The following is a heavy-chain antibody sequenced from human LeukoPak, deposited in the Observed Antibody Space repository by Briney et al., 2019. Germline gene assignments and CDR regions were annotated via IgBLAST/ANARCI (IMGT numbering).Heavy chain of an antibody. V-gene: IGHV1-2*04. J-gene: IGHJ4*02. CDR2: INPNSGGT. CDR3: ARGVVVVAATPHFDY. CDR1: GYTFTGYY. D-gene: IGHD2-15*01. Sequence: ASVKVSCKASGYTFTGYYMHWVRQAPGQGLEWMGWINPNSGGTNYAQKFQGWVTMTRDTSISTAYMELSRLRSDDTAVYYCARGVVVVAATPHFDYWGQGTLVTVSS.